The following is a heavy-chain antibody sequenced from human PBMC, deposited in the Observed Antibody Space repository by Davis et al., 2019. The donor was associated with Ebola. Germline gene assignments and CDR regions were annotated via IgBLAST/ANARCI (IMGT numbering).Heavy chain of an antibody. CDR1: GFTFSSYW. V-gene: IGHV3-23*01. CDR2: LGTSADT. J-gene: IGHJ3*02. D-gene: IGHD1-26*01. Sequence: PGGSLRLSCAASGFTFSSYWMNWVRQAPGKGLEWVSTLGTSADTYYADSVKGRFTISRDNSKNTLYLQMNGLRVEDTAIYFCVKDTSNIWFDIWGQGTMVTVSS. CDR3: VKDTSNIWFDI.